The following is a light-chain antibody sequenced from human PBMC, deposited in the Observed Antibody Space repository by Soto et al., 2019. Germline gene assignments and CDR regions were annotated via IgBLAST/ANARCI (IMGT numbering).Light chain of an antibody. CDR3: QQYSDWWT. CDR1: QSVGSN. CDR2: RVP. Sequence: DILRTQSPATLSVSPGERATLSCRASQSVGSNLAWLQQKPCQAPRLIIYRVPSRATGAQARFSGSGSGTDFPLTISNLQSEDSAVYYCQQYSDWWTLGQGTKVDI. V-gene: IGKV3-15*01. J-gene: IGKJ1*01.